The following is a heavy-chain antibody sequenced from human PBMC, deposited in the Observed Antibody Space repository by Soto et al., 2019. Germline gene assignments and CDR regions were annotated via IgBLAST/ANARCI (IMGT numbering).Heavy chain of an antibody. Sequence: QITLKESGPTLVKPTQTLTLTCTFSGFSLTASGEGVAWIHQPPGKALGWLALIFWNGDKFYSSSLKSRLTITKDTSKNQVVLTMTNMDPVDAATDYCALRVIGPATPQIDYWGQGTLVTVSS. V-gene: IGHV2-5*01. CDR1: GFSLTASGEG. CDR3: ALRVIGPATPQIDY. D-gene: IGHD2-15*01. CDR2: IFWNGDK. J-gene: IGHJ4*02.